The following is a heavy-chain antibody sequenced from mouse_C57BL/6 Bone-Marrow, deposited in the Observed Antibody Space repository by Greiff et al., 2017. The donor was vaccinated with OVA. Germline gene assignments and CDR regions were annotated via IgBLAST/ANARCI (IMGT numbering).Heavy chain of an antibody. CDR3: PGSYDYDAVYYAMAY. Sequence: QVQLQQSGAELMKPGASVKLSCKATGYTFTGYWIEWVKQRPGHGLEWIGEILPGSGSTNYNEKFKGKATFTADTSSNPTYMLLCSLTTEDSAIDYSPGSYDYDAVYYAMAYWGQGTLVTVSS. CDR2: ILPGSGST. D-gene: IGHD2-4*01. J-gene: IGHJ4*01. V-gene: IGHV1-9*01. CDR1: GYTFTGYW.